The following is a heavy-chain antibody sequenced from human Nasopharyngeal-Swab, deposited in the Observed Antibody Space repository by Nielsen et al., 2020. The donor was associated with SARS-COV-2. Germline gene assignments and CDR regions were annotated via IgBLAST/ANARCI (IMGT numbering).Heavy chain of an antibody. V-gene: IGHV4-34*01. D-gene: IGHD6-19*01. CDR1: GGSFSGYY. J-gene: IGHJ4*02. Sequence: SETLSLTCAVYGGSFSGYYWSWIRQPPGKGLEWIGEINHSGSTNCNPSLKSRVTISVDTSKNQFSLKLSSVTAADTAVYYCARAKPGIAVAGSGWVDYWGQGTLVTVSS. CDR2: INHSGST. CDR3: ARAKPGIAVAGSGWVDY.